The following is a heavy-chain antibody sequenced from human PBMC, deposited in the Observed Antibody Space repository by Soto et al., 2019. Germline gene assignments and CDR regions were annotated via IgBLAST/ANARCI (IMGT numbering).Heavy chain of an antibody. CDR3: AKNQGVELVPLATVDWFDP. D-gene: IGHD1-26*01. CDR1: GFIFKNFG. V-gene: IGHV3-23*01. J-gene: IGHJ5*02. CDR2: ISGSGFKK. Sequence: PGGSLRLSCAASGFIFKNFGMSWVRQAPGKGLEWISSISGSGFKKYYADSVKGRFTISRDNPKSTVYLELNNLSAEDTAVYHCAKNQGVELVPLATVDWFDPWGQGSVVTGSS.